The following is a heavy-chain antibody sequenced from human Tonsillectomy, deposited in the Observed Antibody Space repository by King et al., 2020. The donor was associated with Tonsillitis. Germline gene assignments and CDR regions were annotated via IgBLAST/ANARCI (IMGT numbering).Heavy chain of an antibody. J-gene: IGHJ4*02. Sequence: VQLVESGGGVVQPGGSLRLSCTASGFTFSSFGMHWVRQAPGKGLEWVTFIRYDGSNKNYADSVKGRFTISRDNSKNTLYLQMNSLRAEDTAVYYCAKDYRGYFDNWGQGTLVTVSS. CDR3: AKDYRGYFDN. CDR1: GFTFSSFG. V-gene: IGHV3-30*02. D-gene: IGHD1-26*01. CDR2: IRYDGSNK.